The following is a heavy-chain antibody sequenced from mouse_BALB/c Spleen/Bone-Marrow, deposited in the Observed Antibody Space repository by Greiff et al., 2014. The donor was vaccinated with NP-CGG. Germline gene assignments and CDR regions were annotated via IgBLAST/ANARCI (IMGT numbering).Heavy chain of an antibody. Sequence: VKLQESGAELVMPGASVKMSCKASGYTFTDYWVHWVKQRPGQGLEWIGAIDTSDSYTSYDQKLKGKATLTVDESSSTAYMQLSSLTSEDSAVYYCAREDYGYGAMDYWGQGTSVTVYS. D-gene: IGHD2-2*01. CDR1: GYTFTDYW. V-gene: IGHV1-69*01. J-gene: IGHJ4*01. CDR2: IDTSDSYT. CDR3: AREDYGYGAMDY.